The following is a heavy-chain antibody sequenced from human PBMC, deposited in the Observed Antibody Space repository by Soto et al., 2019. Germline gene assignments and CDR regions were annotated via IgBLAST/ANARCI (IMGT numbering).Heavy chain of an antibody. CDR3: ARDSSSSWYSLDYYYGMDV. J-gene: IGHJ6*02. CDR1: GFTFSSYA. D-gene: IGHD6-13*01. V-gene: IGHV3-30-3*01. Sequence: GGSLRLSCAASGFTFSSYAMHWVRQAPGKGLEWVAVISYDGSNKYYADSVKGRFTISRDNSKNTLYLQMNSLRAEDTAVYYCARDSSSSWYSLDYYYGMDVWGQGTTVTVSS. CDR2: ISYDGSNK.